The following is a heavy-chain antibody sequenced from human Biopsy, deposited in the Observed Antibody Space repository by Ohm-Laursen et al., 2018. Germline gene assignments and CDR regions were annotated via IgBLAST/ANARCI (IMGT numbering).Heavy chain of an antibody. V-gene: IGHV4-4*07. CDR3: ARALDYYDPYYYYAMDV. J-gene: IGHJ6*02. CDR2: IYTSGIT. Sequence: GTLSLTCTVSGGSLSSYSWSWIRQPAGKGLEWIGQIYTSGITNYNPSLKSRITVLVDTSKNQFSLKLRSVSAADTAVYFCARALDYYDPYYYYAMDVWGQGTSVTVSS. D-gene: IGHD3-16*01. CDR1: GGSLSSYS.